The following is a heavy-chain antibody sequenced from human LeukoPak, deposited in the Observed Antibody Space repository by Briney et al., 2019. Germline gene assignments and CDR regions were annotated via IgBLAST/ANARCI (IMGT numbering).Heavy chain of an antibody. D-gene: IGHD5-18*01. CDR2: INHSGST. CDR3: ARGYSYGYRP. J-gene: IGHJ5*02. CDR1: GFTFSSYW. V-gene: IGHV4-34*01. Sequence: KPGGSLRLSCAASGFTFSSYWMSWVRQPPGKGLEWIGEINHSGSTNYNPSLKSRVTISVDTSKNQFSLKLSSVTAADTAVYYCARGYSYGYRPWGQGTLVTVPS.